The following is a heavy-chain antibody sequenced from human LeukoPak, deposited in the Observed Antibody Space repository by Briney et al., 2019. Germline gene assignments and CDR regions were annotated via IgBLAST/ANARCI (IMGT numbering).Heavy chain of an antibody. J-gene: IGHJ4*02. CDR2: INPNSGGT. CDR1: GYTFTSYY. D-gene: IGHD1-26*01. V-gene: IGHV1-2*02. Sequence: GASVKVSCKASGYTFTSYYMHWVRQAPGQGLEWMGWINPNSGGTNYAQKFQGRVTMTRDTSISTAYMVLSRLRSDDTAVYYCASGFIVGAAPFPEDYWGQGTLVTVSS. CDR3: ASGFIVGAAPFPEDY.